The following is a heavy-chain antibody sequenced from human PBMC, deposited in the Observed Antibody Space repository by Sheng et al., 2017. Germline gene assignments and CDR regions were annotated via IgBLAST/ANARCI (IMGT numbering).Heavy chain of an antibody. V-gene: IGHV1-69*05. CDR1: GGTFSSYA. CDR3: ARDRVAAADNGWFDP. CDR2: IIPIFGTA. Sequence: VQLVQSGAEVKKPGSSVKVSCKASGGTFSSYAISWVRQAPGQGLEWMGGIIPIFGTANYAQKFQGRVTITTDESTSTAYMELSSLRSEDTAVYYCARDRVAAADNGWFDPLGPREPWSPSPQ. J-gene: IGHJ5*02. D-gene: IGHD6-13*01.